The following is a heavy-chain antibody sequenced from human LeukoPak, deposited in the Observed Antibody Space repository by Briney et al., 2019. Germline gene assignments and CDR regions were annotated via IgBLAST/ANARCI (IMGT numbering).Heavy chain of an antibody. CDR2: MNPDSGGT. Sequence: ASVTVSCKTSGYIFTGHYMHWVQQAPGQGPEWMGWMNPDSGGTNYAQNFQGRVTMTRDTSTTTAYMELSGLTSEDTAVYYCARGLLRELLGLDYWGQGTLVTVSS. V-gene: IGHV1-2*02. D-gene: IGHD3-10*01. CDR1: GYIFTGHY. J-gene: IGHJ4*02. CDR3: ARGLLRELLGLDY.